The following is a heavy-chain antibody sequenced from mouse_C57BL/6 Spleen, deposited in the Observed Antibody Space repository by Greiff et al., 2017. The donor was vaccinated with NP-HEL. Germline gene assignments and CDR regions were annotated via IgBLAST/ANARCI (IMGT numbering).Heavy chain of an antibody. J-gene: IGHJ2*01. CDR2: IDPSDSYT. Sequence: QVQLQQPGAELVMPGASVKLSCKASGYTFTSYWMHWVKQRPGQGLEWIGEIDPSDSYTNYNQKFKGKSTLTVDKSSSTAYMQLSSLTSEDSAVYYCARRYYGGSPGNYFDYWGQGTTLTVSS. V-gene: IGHV1-69*01. D-gene: IGHD1-1*01. CDR3: ARRYYGGSPGNYFDY. CDR1: GYTFTSYW.